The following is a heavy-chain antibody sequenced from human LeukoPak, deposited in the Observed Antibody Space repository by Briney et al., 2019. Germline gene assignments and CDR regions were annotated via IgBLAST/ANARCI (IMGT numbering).Heavy chain of an antibody. D-gene: IGHD3-16*02. CDR1: GGSVSSGSYY. CDR2: IYYSGST. Sequence: SETLSLTCTVSGGSVSSGSYYWSWIRQPPGKGLEWIGYIYYSGSTNYNPSLKSRVTISVDTSKNQFSLKLSSVTVADTAVYYCARVPRDYVWGSYRPDAFDIWGQGTMVTVSS. CDR3: ARVPRDYVWGSYRPDAFDI. V-gene: IGHV4-61*01. J-gene: IGHJ3*02.